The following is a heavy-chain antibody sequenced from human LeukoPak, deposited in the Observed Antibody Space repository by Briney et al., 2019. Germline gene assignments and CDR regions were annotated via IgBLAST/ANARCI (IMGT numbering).Heavy chain of an antibody. CDR1: GFTFSSYS. V-gene: IGHV3-21*01. CDR2: ISSSSSYI. J-gene: IGHJ3*02. D-gene: IGHD1-26*01. Sequence: PGGSLRLSCAASGFTFSSYSMNWVRQAPGKGLEWVSSISSSSSYIYYVDSVKGRFTISRDNAKNSLYLQMNSLRAEDTAVYYCARVIVGATAAFDIWGQGTMVTVSS. CDR3: ARVIVGATAAFDI.